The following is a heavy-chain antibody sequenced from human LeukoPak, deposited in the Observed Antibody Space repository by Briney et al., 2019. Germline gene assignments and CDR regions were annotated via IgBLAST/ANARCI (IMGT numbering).Heavy chain of an antibody. D-gene: IGHD2-15*01. J-gene: IGHJ3*02. CDR1: GGSISSSSYY. V-gene: IGHV4-39*02. Sequence: SETLSLTCTVSGGSISSSSYYWGWIRQPPGKGLEWIGSIYYSGSTYYNPSLKSRVTISVDTSKNQFSLKLSSVTAADTAVYYCARDGRCSGGSCYSEAFDIWGQGTMVTVSS. CDR3: ARDGRCSGGSCYSEAFDI. CDR2: IYYSGST.